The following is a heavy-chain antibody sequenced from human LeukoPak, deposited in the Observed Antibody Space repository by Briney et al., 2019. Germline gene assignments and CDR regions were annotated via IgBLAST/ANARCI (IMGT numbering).Heavy chain of an antibody. D-gene: IGHD1-26*01. CDR1: GGSISSSSYY. J-gene: IGHJ4*02. V-gene: IGHV4-39*07. CDR2: IYYSGST. Sequence: SETLSLTCTVSGGSISSSSYYWGWIRQPPGKGLEWIGSIYYSGSTYYNPSLKSRVTISVDTPKNQFSLKLSSVTAADTAVYYCARDGYGVGATPGFDYWGQGTLVTVSS. CDR3: ARDGYGVGATPGFDY.